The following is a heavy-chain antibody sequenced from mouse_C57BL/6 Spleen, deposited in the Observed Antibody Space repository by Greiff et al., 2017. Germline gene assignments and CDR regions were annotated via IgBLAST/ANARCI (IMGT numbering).Heavy chain of an antibody. V-gene: IGHV1-82*01. CDR3: ARGEDVRYAMDY. D-gene: IGHD3-2*02. CDR1: GYAFSSSW. J-gene: IGHJ4*01. CDR2: IYPGDGDT. Sequence: VQLQESGPELVKPGASVKISCTASGYAFSSSWMNWVKQRPGKGLEWMGRIYPGDGDTNYNGKFKGKATLTADNASSTAYMQLSSLTSEDSSVYFCARGEDVRYAMDYWGQGTSVTVSS.